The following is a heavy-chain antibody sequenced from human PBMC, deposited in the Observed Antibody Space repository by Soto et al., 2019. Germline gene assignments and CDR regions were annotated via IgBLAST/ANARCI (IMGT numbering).Heavy chain of an antibody. CDR3: AKDFGLELLRYFDWSLYYFDY. D-gene: IGHD3-9*01. V-gene: IGHV3-23*01. CDR1: GFTFSSYA. CDR2: ISGSGGST. Sequence: PGGSLRLSCAASGFTFSSYAMSWVRQAPGKGLEWVSAISGSGGSTYYADSVKGRFTISRDNSKNTLYLQMNSLRAEDTAVYYCAKDFGLELLRYFDWSLYYFDYWGQGTLVTVSS. J-gene: IGHJ4*02.